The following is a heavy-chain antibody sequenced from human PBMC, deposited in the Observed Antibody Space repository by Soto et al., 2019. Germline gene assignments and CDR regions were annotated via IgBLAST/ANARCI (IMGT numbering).Heavy chain of an antibody. J-gene: IGHJ6*02. V-gene: IGHV2-5*02. CDR1: GFSLSTSGVG. Sequence: SGPTLVNPTQTPTLTCTFSGFSLSTSGVGVGWIRQPPGKALEWLALIYWDDDKRYSPSLRSRLTISKDTSKNQVVLTMTNMDPVDTATYYCIQSRGGCDGLQAYASHYYYGMDVWGQGTQVTVSS. D-gene: IGHD2-15*01. CDR2: IYWDDDK. CDR3: IQSRGGCDGLQAYASHYYYGMDV.